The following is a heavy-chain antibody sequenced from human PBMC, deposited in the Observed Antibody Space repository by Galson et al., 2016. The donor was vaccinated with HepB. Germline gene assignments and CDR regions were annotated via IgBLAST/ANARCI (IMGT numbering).Heavy chain of an antibody. V-gene: IGHV1-69*13. Sequence: SVKVSCKASGYTFTGYYIHWVRQAPGQGLEWMGGIIPIFGTTNYAQKFQGRVTITADESTSTAYMELSSLRSEDTAVYYCARDPGVAAAGHYNGLDVWGQGTTVTVSS. CDR2: IIPIFGTT. CDR1: GYTFTGYY. CDR3: ARDPGVAAAGHYNGLDV. D-gene: IGHD6-13*01. J-gene: IGHJ6*02.